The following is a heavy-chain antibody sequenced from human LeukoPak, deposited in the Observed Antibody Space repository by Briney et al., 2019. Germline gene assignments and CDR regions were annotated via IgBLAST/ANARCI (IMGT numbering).Heavy chain of an antibody. Sequence: SETLSLTCTVSGGSISSSSYYWGWIRRPPGKGLEWIGSIYYSGSTYYNSSLKSRVTISVDTSKNQFSLKLSSVTAADTAVYYCARHYRGALAGTMGAFDIWGQGTMVTVSS. J-gene: IGHJ3*02. V-gene: IGHV4-39*01. CDR1: GGSISSSSYY. CDR2: IYYSGST. D-gene: IGHD6-19*01. CDR3: ARHYRGALAGTMGAFDI.